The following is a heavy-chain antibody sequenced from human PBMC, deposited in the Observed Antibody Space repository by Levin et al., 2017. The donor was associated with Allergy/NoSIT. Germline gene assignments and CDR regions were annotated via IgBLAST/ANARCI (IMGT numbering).Heavy chain of an antibody. CDR2: IIPIFGTA. J-gene: IGHJ6*02. CDR1: GGTFSSYA. D-gene: IGHD3-22*01. CDR3: ARNYDSTSLDYYYYYGMDV. V-gene: IGHV1-69*13. Sequence: SVKVSCKASGGTFSSYAISWVRQAPGQGLEWMGGIIPIFGTANYAQKFQGRVTITADESTSTAYMELSSLRSEDTAVYYCARNYDSTSLDYYYYYGMDVWGQGTTVTVSS.